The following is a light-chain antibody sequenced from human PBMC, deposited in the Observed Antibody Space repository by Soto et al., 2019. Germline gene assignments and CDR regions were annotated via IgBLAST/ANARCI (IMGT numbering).Light chain of an antibody. Sequence: DIQMTQSPSFVSASIGDRVTITCRASQDIGVRLAWFQQKPGKAPKYLIQSASSLQSGVPSTFSGSGSGTDFTLTINRPQPEDFANYHCLPVYNFPRTFGQGTKVEIK. J-gene: IGKJ1*01. CDR2: SAS. CDR3: LPVYNFPRT. V-gene: IGKV1-12*01. CDR1: QDIGVR.